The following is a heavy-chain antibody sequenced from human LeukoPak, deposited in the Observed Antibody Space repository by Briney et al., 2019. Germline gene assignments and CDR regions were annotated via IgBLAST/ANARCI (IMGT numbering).Heavy chain of an antibody. J-gene: IGHJ4*02. CDR3: ARGETSSYDY. Sequence: SETLSLTCTVSGGSISSSSYYWAWIRQPPGKGLEYIGSYSGSTYYNPSLKSRVTISVDTSKKQFSLKLSSVTAADTAVYYCARGETSSYDYWGQGTLVTVSS. CDR2: YSGST. D-gene: IGHD2-2*01. CDR1: GGSISSSSYY. V-gene: IGHV4-39*01.